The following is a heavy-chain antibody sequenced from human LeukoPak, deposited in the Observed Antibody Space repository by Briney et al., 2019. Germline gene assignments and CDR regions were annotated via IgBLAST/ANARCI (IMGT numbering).Heavy chain of an antibody. Sequence: GGSLRLSWAASGFSSSDYHMNWVRQAPGKGLEWVSYISGSSGTIFYADSVKGRFTISRDNAKNSLYLQMNSLRAEDTALYYCAKGTKGGGYSGYVRHWGQGTLVTVSS. V-gene: IGHV3-48*04. D-gene: IGHD5-12*01. CDR2: ISGSSGTI. CDR3: AKGTKGGGYSGYVRH. CDR1: GFSSSDYH. J-gene: IGHJ4*02.